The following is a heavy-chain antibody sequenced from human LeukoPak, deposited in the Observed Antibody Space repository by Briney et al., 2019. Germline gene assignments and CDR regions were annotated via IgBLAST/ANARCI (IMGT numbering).Heavy chain of an antibody. V-gene: IGHV3-7*01. J-gene: IGHJ4*02. D-gene: IGHD5-24*01. Sequence: PGGSLRLSCAASGFTFSNYEMNWVRQAPGKGLEWVANIKQDESERHYVDSLRGRFTISRDNAKNSVFLQMNSLRAEDTAVYYCARDGYKDRYFDYWGQGTLVTVSS. CDR2: IKQDESER. CDR3: ARDGYKDRYFDY. CDR1: GFTFSNYE.